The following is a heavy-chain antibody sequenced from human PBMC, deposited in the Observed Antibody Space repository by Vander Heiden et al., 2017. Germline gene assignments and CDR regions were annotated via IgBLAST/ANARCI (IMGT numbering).Heavy chain of an antibody. D-gene: IGHD4-17*01. Sequence: QVQLVQSGAEVKKPGASVKVSCKASGYTFPSYGIRWVRQAPGQGLEWMGWISAYNGNTNYAQKLQGRVTMTTDTSTSTAYMELRSLRSDDTAVYYCARARGLYGDHSWFDPWGQGTLVTVSS. CDR2: ISAYNGNT. CDR1: GYTFPSYG. J-gene: IGHJ5*02. V-gene: IGHV1-18*01. CDR3: ARARGLYGDHSWFDP.